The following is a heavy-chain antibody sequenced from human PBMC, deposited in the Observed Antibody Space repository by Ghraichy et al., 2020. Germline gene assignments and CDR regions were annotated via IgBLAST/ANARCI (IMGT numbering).Heavy chain of an antibody. J-gene: IGHJ4*02. CDR2: IRKDGSEI. D-gene: IGHD3-16*01. Sequence: GGSLRLSCAASGFISSDYWMAWVRQAPGKGLEWVANIRKDGSEIHHVDSVKGRFTISNDNAKNSQYLQMDNLRAEDTAVYYCARGNLRTALDFWGQGTLVTVSS. V-gene: IGHV3-7*03. CDR3: ARGNLRTALDF. CDR1: GFISSDYW.